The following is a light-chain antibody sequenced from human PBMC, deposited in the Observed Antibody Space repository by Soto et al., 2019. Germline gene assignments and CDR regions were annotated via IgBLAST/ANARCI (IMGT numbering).Light chain of an antibody. CDR1: QSLLYSDGNTY. CDR2: KVY. V-gene: IGKV2-30*01. CDR3: QQSYSAPQWT. Sequence: DVVMTQSPLSLPVTLGQPASISCRSSQSLLYSDGNTYLNWFQQRPGQSPRRLIYKVYNRDSEVPARFSGSGSGTEFTLTINNLHPEDFAIYYCQQSYSAPQWTFGQGTKVDIK. J-gene: IGKJ1*01.